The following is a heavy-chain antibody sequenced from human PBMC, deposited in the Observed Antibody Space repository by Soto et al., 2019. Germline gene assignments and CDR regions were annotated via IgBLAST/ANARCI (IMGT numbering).Heavy chain of an antibody. Sequence: SETLSLTCTVSGDSISSFCYYWSWIRQHPGKGLEWIGYIYYSGSTYYNPSLKSRVIISVDTSKNQFSLKLSSVTAADTAVYYCARGSTVAAILFDYWGQGTLVTVSS. J-gene: IGHJ4*02. CDR2: IYYSGST. CDR1: GDSISSFCYY. D-gene: IGHD2-15*01. V-gene: IGHV4-31*03. CDR3: ARGSTVAAILFDY.